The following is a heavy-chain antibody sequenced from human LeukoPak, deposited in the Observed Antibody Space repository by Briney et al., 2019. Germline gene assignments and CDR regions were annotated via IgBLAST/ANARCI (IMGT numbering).Heavy chain of an antibody. J-gene: IGHJ6*03. CDR3: ARNGRRVAFYYYYYMDV. V-gene: IGHV3-48*03. CDR1: GFTFSNYE. D-gene: IGHD3-10*01. CDR2: ISGSGSPT. Sequence: PGGSLRLSCVASGFTFSNYEMNWVRQAPGKGLEWLSYISGSGSPTHYTDSVKGRFTISRDNAKNSLYLQMNSLRVDDTAVYYCARNGRRVAFYYYYYMDVWGKGTPVTVSS.